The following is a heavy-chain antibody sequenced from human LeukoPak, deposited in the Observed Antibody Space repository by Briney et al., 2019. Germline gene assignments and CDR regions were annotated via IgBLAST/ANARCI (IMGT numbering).Heavy chain of an antibody. CDR1: GFDMSDYY. Sequence: PGGSLRLSCVVSGFDMSDYYMNWIRQAPGKGLEWISYISSSGGNIYLADSVKGRFTMSRDNARGSLYLQMNSLRADDTAIYYCARRRDYFDYWGQGTLVTVSS. CDR3: ARRRDYFDY. CDR2: ISSSGGNI. V-gene: IGHV3-11*01. J-gene: IGHJ4*02.